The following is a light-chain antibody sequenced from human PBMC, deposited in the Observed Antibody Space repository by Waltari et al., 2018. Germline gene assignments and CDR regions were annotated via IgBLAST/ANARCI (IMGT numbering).Light chain of an antibody. CDR2: DAS. J-gene: IGKJ3*01. CDR1: PSVSDRY. CDR3: QRFSSSEFT. Sequence: ENVLTQSPSTLSLSPGERASPSCGASPSVSDRYLAWYQQKPGLAPRLLIYDASKRATGVPDRFSGSRSGTDFTLTISRLEPEDFAVYYCQRFSSSEFTFGPGTKVDI. V-gene: IGKV3D-20*01.